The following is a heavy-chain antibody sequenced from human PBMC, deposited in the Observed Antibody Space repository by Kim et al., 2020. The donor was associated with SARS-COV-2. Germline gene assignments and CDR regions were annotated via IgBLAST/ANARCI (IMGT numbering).Heavy chain of an antibody. CDR3: ARFNSSWYSLDY. D-gene: IGHD2-15*01. Sequence: ASVKVSCKASGYTFTDYSMNWVRQAPGQGLEWMGWINTNTGNPTYAQGFTGRFVFSLDTPVSTAYLQISSLKAEDTAVYYCARFNSSWYSLDYWGQGTLVSVSS. V-gene: IGHV7-4-1*02. J-gene: IGHJ4*02. CDR1: GYTFTDYS. CDR2: INTNTGNP.